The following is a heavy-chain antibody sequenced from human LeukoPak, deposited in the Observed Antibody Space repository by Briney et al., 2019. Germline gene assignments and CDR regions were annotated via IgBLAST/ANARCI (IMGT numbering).Heavy chain of an antibody. V-gene: IGHV1-2*02. Sequence: ASVKVSCKASGYTFTDHYIYWVRQAPGQGLEWMGWINPNSGGTNSAQKFQGRVTLTRDTSISTAYMEMSSLRSDDTAVYYCGRDPNGHGRWAAHNWGQGTLVTVSS. CDR1: GYTFTDHY. D-gene: IGHD2-8*01. J-gene: IGHJ4*02. CDR3: GRDPNGHGRWAAHN. CDR2: INPNSGGT.